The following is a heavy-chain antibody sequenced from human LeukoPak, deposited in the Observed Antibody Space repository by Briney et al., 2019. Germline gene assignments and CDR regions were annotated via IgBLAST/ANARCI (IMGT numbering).Heavy chain of an antibody. Sequence: SQTLSLTCALSGNSFSSNSASWTWIRQSPSRGLEWLGRTYYRSRWYNDYAVSVKSRVTIHPDTSKNQFSLQLNSVTPEDTAVYYCAGDQDYFGSGSPNWFDPWGQGTAVTVSS. J-gene: IGHJ5*02. CDR2: TYYRSRWYN. CDR3: AGDQDYFGSGSPNWFDP. D-gene: IGHD3-10*01. V-gene: IGHV6-1*01. CDR1: GNSFSSNSAS.